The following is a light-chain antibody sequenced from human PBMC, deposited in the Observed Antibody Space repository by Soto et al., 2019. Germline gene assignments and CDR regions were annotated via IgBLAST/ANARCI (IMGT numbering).Light chain of an antibody. CDR2: VNN. V-gene: IGLV1-40*01. J-gene: IGLJ3*02. CDR3: QSYDSSLSGSGV. CDR1: SSNIGAGYD. Sequence: QSVLTQPPSVSGAPGQRVTISCTGSSSNIGAGYDVHWYQQLPGTAPKLLIYVNNNRPSGVPDRFSGSKSGTSASLAITGLQDDDEADYYCQSYDSSLSGSGVFGGGTKLTVL.